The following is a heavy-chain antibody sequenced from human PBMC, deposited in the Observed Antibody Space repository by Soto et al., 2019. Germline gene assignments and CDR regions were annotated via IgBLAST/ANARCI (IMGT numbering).Heavy chain of an antibody. V-gene: IGHV3-30-3*01. J-gene: IGHJ5*02. CDR3: ARLGAARSAPFDP. CDR2: ISYDGSNK. D-gene: IGHD6-6*01. CDR1: GFTFSSYA. Sequence: LRLSCAASGFTFSSYAMHWVRQAPGKGLEWVAVISYDGSNKYYADSVKGRFTISRDNSKNTLYLQMNSLRAEDTAVYYCARLGAARSAPFDPWGQGTLVTVSS.